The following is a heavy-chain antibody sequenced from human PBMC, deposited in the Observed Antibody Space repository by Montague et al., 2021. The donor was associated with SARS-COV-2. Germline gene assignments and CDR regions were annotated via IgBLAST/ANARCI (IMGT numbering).Heavy chain of an antibody. CDR1: GGSFSSGDSY. D-gene: IGHD6-13*01. V-gene: IGHV4-39*01. Sequence: SETLSLTCSVSGGSFSSGDSYWGWLRQAPGKGLEWIGDLHYAGSAYYNLSLRSRVTISADTSKNQFSLKLNSVTAADTAVYYCVATYNGNWYYFDYWGQGTLVTVSP. CDR3: VATYNGNWYYFDY. J-gene: IGHJ4*02. CDR2: LHYAGSA.